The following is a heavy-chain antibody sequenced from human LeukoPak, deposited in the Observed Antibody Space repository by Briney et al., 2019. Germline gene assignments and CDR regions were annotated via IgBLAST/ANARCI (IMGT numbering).Heavy chain of an antibody. D-gene: IGHD5-12*01. J-gene: IGHJ4*02. V-gene: IGHV1-69*04. CDR1: GGTFSSYA. CDR2: IIPILGIA. Sequence: ASVKVSCKASGGTFSSYAISWVRQAPGQGLEWMGRIIPILGIANYAQKFQGRVTITADKSTSTAYMELSSLRSEDTAVYYCARDLAADIVATIWDWGQGTLATVSS. CDR3: ARDLAADIVATIWD.